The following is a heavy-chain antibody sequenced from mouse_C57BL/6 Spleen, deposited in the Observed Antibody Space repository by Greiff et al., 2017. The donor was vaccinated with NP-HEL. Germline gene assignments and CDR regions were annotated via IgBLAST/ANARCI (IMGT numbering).Heavy chain of an antibody. CDR3: ARVRTPSFAY. J-gene: IGHJ3*01. Sequence: EVQRVESGGGLVKPGGSLKLSCAASGFTFSSYAMSWVRQTPEKRLEWVATISDGGSYTYYPDNVKGRFTISRDNAKNNLYLQMSHLKSEDTAMYYCARVRTPSFAYWGQGTLVTVSA. CDR1: GFTFSSYA. V-gene: IGHV5-4*01. CDR2: ISDGGSYT.